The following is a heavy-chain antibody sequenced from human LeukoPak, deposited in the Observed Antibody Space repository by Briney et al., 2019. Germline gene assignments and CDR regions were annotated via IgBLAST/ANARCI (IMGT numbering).Heavy chain of an antibody. V-gene: IGHV3-74*01. CDR3: ARGYYSSSRFDS. CDR2: VNSDGSTT. CDR1: GFPFSNYW. J-gene: IGHJ4*02. D-gene: IGHD6-13*01. Sequence: GGSLRLSCAASGFPFSNYWMHWVRQAPGKGLVWVSRVNSDGSTTNYADSVKGRFTISRDNAENTLYMRMNSLRPEDTAVYYCARGYYSSSRFDSWGQGALVTVSS.